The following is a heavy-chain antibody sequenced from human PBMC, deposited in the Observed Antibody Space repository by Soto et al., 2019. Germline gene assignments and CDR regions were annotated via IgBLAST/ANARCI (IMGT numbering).Heavy chain of an antibody. J-gene: IGHJ4*02. CDR3: ARLGSGWSADF. V-gene: IGHV3-33*01. Sequence: WGSLRLSCAASGFTFISFGMHWVRQAPGKGLEWVAVIWYHGSNEYYADSVKGRFTISRDNSKNTLYLQMNSLRAEDTAVYYCARLGSGWSADFWGQGTLVTVSS. CDR2: IWYHGSNE. CDR1: GFTFISFG. D-gene: IGHD6-19*01.